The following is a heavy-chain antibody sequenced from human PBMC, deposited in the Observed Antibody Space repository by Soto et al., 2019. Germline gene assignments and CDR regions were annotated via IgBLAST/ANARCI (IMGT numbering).Heavy chain of an antibody. CDR2: INHSGST. CDR3: ARGRTIFGVVGSYFDY. Sequence: SETLSLTCAVYGGSFSGYYWSWIRQPPGKGLEWIGEINHSGSTNYNPSLKSRVTISVDTSKNQSSLKLSSVTAADTAVYYCARGRTIFGVVGSYFDYWGQGTLVTVSS. V-gene: IGHV4-34*01. J-gene: IGHJ4*02. CDR1: GGSFSGYY. D-gene: IGHD3-3*01.